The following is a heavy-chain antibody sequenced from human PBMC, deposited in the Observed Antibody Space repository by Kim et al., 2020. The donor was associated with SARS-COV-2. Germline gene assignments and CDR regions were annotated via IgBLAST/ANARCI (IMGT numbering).Heavy chain of an antibody. J-gene: IGHJ4*02. CDR3: ARGPAAGLPSPIDY. D-gene: IGHD6-13*01. Sequence: SETLSLTCTVSGGSISSGDYYWSWIRQPPGKGLEWIGYIYYSGSTYYNPSLKSRVTISVDTSKNQFSLKLSSVTAADTAVYYCARGPAAGLPSPIDYWGQGTLVTVSS. CDR2: IYYSGST. V-gene: IGHV4-30-4*01. CDR1: GGSISSGDYY.